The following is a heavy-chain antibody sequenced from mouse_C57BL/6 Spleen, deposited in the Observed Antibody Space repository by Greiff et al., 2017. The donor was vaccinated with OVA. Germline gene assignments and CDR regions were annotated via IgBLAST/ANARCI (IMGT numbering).Heavy chain of an antibody. CDR2: INPSSGYT. V-gene: IGHV1-7*01. J-gene: IGHJ4*01. CDR1: GYTFTSYW. D-gene: IGHD2-4*01. CDR3: ARGDYDGGYAMDY. Sequence: QVQLQQSGAELAKPGASVKLSCKASGYTFTSYWMHWVKQRPGQGLEWIGYINPSSGYTKYNQKFKDKATLTADKSSSTAYMQLSSLTYEDSAVYDCARGDYDGGYAMDYWGQGTSVTVSS.